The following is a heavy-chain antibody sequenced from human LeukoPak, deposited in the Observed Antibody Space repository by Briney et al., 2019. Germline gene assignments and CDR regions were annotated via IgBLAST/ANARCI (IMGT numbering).Heavy chain of an antibody. CDR1: GFTFSGSA. Sequence: GGSLRLSCAASGFTFSGSAMHWVRQASGKGLEWVGRIRGKANSYATAYAASVKGRFTISRGDSKNTTYLQMNSLETEDTAMYFCTRPSFDPWGQGTLVTVSS. CDR3: TRPSFDP. CDR2: IRGKANSYAT. V-gene: IGHV3-73*01. J-gene: IGHJ5*02.